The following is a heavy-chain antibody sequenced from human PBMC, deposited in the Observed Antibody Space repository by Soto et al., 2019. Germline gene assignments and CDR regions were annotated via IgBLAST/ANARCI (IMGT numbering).Heavy chain of an antibody. Sequence: SVKVSCKASGGTFSSYAISWVRQAPGQGLEWMGGIIPIFGTANYAQKFQGRVTVTADESTSTAYMELSSLRSEDTAVYYCARTDVAVTTHYYYGMDVWGQGTTVTVSS. CDR3: ARTDVAVTTHYYYGMDV. D-gene: IGHD4-4*01. CDR1: GGTFSSYA. V-gene: IGHV1-69*13. CDR2: IIPIFGTA. J-gene: IGHJ6*02.